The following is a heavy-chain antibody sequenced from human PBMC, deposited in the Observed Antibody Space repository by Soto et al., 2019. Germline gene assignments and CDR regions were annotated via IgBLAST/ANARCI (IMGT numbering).Heavy chain of an antibody. CDR3: VGEVGFQLIY. CDR1: GFTFSTHS. V-gene: IGHV3-48*01. CDR2: ITSSSVTM. D-gene: IGHD2-2*01. Sequence: GGTLRLSCAASGFTFSTHSMNWVRQAPGKGLEWISYITSSSVTMYADSVKGRFTISRDNAKNSLYLQMNSLRAEDTAVYFCVGEVGFQLIYWGQGTLVTVSS. J-gene: IGHJ4*02.